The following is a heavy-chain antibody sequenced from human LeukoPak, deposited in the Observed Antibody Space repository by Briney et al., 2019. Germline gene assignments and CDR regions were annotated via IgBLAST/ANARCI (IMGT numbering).Heavy chain of an antibody. CDR3: ARDSIPGYDSSGYMVAFDL. CDR2: IKQDGSDK. Sequence: GGSLRLSCAASGFTFNNYWMTWVRQAPGKGLEWVANIKQDGSDKYYVDSVKGRFIISRDTAKNSLYLQTNSLRAEDTAVYYCARDSIPGYDSSGYMVAFDLWGQGTMVTVSS. V-gene: IGHV3-7*05. CDR1: GFTFNNYW. J-gene: IGHJ3*01. D-gene: IGHD3-22*01.